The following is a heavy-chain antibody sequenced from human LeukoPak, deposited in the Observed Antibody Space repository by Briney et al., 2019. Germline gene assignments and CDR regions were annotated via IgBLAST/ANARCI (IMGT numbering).Heavy chain of an antibody. Sequence: PGGSLRLSCAASGFTFGTYAMSWVRQAPGKGLEWVSAVRGSGSDTYYADSVKGRFTISRDNSKNTLHLQMNSLRAEDTAIYYCAKTSRVNSAYDSPFDYWGQGTLVTVSS. CDR2: VRGSGSDT. D-gene: IGHD5-12*01. V-gene: IGHV3-23*01. CDR3: AKTSRVNSAYDSPFDY. CDR1: GFTFGTYA. J-gene: IGHJ4*02.